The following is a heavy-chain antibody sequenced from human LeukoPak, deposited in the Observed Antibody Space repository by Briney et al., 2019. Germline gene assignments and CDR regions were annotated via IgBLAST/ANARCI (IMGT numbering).Heavy chain of an antibody. CDR2: IDSDGSST. CDR1: GFTFSNYW. V-gene: IGHV3-74*01. D-gene: IGHD5-18*01. CDR3: ARGTGYGAS. J-gene: IGHJ4*02. Sequence: GGSLRLSCAASGFTFSNYWMHWVRQAPGKGLVWVSRIDSDGSSTNYADSVKGRFTISRDNAKNTLYLQMNSLRAEDTAVCYCARGTGYGASWGQGTLVTVSS.